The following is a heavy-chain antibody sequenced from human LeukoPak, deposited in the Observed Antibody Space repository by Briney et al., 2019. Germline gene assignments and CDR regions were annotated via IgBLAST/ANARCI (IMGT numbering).Heavy chain of an antibody. V-gene: IGHV1-18*01. D-gene: IGHD6-19*01. Sequence: ASVKASCKASGYTFTSYGISWVRQAPGQGLEWMGWISAYNGNTNYAQKLQGRVTMTTDTSTSTAYMELRSLRSDDTAVYYCARDRHSSGWYSQAFDPWGQGTLVTVSS. J-gene: IGHJ5*02. CDR2: ISAYNGNT. CDR1: GYTFTSYG. CDR3: ARDRHSSGWYSQAFDP.